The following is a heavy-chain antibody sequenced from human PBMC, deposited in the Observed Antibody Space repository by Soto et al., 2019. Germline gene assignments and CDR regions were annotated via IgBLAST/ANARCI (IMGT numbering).Heavy chain of an antibody. Sequence: GGSLRVSCAASRFTFGGYGRHWVRQAPGKGLVWVSRINGDGSATTYADSVKGRFTISRDNAKKTLYLQMNSLRDEDTAVYYCAMGGHSYPFDYWGLGTLVTVSS. J-gene: IGHJ4*02. CDR2: INGDGSAT. V-gene: IGHV3-74*01. CDR1: RFTFGGYG. CDR3: AMGGHSYPFDY. D-gene: IGHD5-18*01.